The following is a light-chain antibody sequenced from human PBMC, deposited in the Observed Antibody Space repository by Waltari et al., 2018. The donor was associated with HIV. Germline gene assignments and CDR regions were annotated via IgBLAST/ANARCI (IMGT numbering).Light chain of an antibody. CDR2: QDT. J-gene: IGLJ2*01. CDR3: QTWDTTTVV. CDR1: KVGDSY. Sequence: SYELTQPPSVSVSAEQTASITCSGDKVGDSYVCWYQQKPGQSPVLVIYQDTKRPSGIPERFSGSNSGNTATLTISGTQAMDEADYYCQTWDTTTVVFGGGTKLTVL. V-gene: IGLV3-1*01.